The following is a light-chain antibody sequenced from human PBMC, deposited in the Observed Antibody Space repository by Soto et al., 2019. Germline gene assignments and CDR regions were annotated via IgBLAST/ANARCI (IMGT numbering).Light chain of an antibody. J-gene: IGKJ1*01. V-gene: IGKV3-15*01. CDR3: QQYSIWRT. CDR1: QSVGRS. Sequence: IVMTQSPATLSVSPGERATLSCRASQSVGRSLAWYQQKPGQAPRLLIYGASARATGIPATFSGSGSGTEFTLTISSLQSEDFAVYYCQQYSIWRTFGQGTKV. CDR2: GAS.